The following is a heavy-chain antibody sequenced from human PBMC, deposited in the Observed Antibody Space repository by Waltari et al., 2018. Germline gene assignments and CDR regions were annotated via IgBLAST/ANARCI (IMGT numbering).Heavy chain of an antibody. J-gene: IGHJ4*02. CDR1: GFTFDDYT. CDR3: ARGEGYPDY. V-gene: IGHV3-43*01. CDR2: ISWDGGST. Sequence: EVQLVESGGVVVQPGGSLRLSCAASGFTFDDYTMHWVRQAPGKGLEWVSRISWDGGSTYYADSVKGRFTISRDNSKNSLYLQMNSLRTEDTALYYCARGEGYPDYWGQGTLVTVSS. D-gene: IGHD3-16*02.